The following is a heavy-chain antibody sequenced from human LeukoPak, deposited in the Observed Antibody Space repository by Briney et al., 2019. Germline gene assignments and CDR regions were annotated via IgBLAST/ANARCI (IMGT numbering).Heavy chain of an antibody. V-gene: IGHV3-30*02. D-gene: IGHD3-10*01. CDR2: IRYDGSNK. J-gene: IGHJ4*02. CDR3: AKVLGPLVRGVYFDY. CDR1: GFTFSDYY. Sequence: PGGSLRLSCAASGFTFSDYYMSWVRQAPGKGLEWVAFIRYDGSNKYYADSVKGRFTISRDNSKNTLYLQMNSLRAEDTAVYYCAKVLGPLVRGVYFDYWGQGTLATVSS.